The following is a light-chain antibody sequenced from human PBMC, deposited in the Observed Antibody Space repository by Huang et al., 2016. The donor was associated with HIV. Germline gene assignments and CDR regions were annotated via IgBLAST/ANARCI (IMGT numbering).Light chain of an antibody. Sequence: IILTQSPATLSVSPGEGATLSCRASQSIGTNLAWYQQRPGQAPRLLMYGASTRDTGVPARFSGSGSGTEFNLNLSSLQSEDFATYYCQHYSNWPPLTFGGGTKVDI. V-gene: IGKV3-15*01. CDR2: GAS. CDR3: QHYSNWPPLT. J-gene: IGKJ4*01. CDR1: QSIGTN.